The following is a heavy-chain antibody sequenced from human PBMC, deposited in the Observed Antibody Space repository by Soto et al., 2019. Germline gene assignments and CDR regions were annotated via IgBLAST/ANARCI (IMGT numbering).Heavy chain of an antibody. D-gene: IGHD1-26*01. V-gene: IGHV1-18*01. Sequence: ASVKVSCKSSGYTFSHYGIGWVRQAPGQGLEWMGWISAYNGNRHFAEGLRGRITMTTNTTTSTADMELRSLSSDDTAVYYCARGGQECSNSGCGYIYDGMDVWGQGTTVTVSS. CDR2: ISAYNGNR. CDR3: ARGGQECSNSGCGYIYDGMDV. CDR1: GYTFSHYG. J-gene: IGHJ6*02.